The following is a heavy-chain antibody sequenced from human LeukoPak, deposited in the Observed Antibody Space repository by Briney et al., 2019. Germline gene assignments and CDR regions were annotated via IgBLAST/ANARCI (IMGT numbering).Heavy chain of an antibody. CDR2: IYYSGST. J-gene: IGHJ4*02. CDR3: ARVGYSSGWYVFDY. CDR1: GGSISSGGYY. D-gene: IGHD6-19*01. Sequence: SETLSLTCTVSGGSISSGGYYWSWIRQPPGKGLEWIGYIYYSGSTKYNPSLKSRVTMSVDTSKNQFSLKLSSVTAADTAVYYCARVGYSSGWYVFDYWGQGTLVTVSS. V-gene: IGHV4-61*08.